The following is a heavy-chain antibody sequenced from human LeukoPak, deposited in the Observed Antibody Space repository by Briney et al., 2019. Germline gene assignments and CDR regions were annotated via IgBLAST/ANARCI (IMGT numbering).Heavy chain of an antibody. Sequence: GGSLRLSCAASGFTFSSYRMHWVRQAPGKGLVWVSRINSDGSSTSYADSVKGRFTISRDNAKNTLYLQMNSLRAEDTAVYYCARVSAYCGGDCSDAFDIWGQGTMVTVSS. CDR3: ARVSAYCGGDCSDAFDI. D-gene: IGHD2-21*02. V-gene: IGHV3-74*01. J-gene: IGHJ3*02. CDR1: GFTFSSYR. CDR2: INSDGSST.